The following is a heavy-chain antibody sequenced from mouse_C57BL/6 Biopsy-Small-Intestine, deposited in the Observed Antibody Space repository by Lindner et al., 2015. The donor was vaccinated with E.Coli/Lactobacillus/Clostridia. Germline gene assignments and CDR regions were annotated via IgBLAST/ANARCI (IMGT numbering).Heavy chain of an antibody. CDR3: ATVLGGPEKRLGLPLAF. CDR2: IIPLLGTA. V-gene: IGHV1-74*01. CDR1: GGTFSIDP. J-gene: IGHJ4*01. Sequence: SVKVSCKASGGTFSIDPSYLGATGPWTRAGVDGGIIPLLGTANYAPKFRGRVTFTADERSSTAYLDLRNLRSEDTAVYYCATVLGGPEKRLGLPLAFWGQGSLVTVSS. D-gene: IGHD3-3*01.